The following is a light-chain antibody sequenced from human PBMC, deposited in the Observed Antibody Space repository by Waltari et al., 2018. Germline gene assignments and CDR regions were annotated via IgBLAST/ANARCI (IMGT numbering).Light chain of an antibody. Sequence: QSALPQPASVSGSPGPSIPIPCPGTSSAIGSYNLVSWCQHHPGKAPKLMIYEASKRPSGVSNRFSGSKSGNTASLTISGLQAEDEADYYCCSYARSSIWVFGGGTKLTVL. V-gene: IGLV2-23*01. J-gene: IGLJ3*02. CDR1: SSAIGSYNL. CDR3: CSYARSSIWV. CDR2: EAS.